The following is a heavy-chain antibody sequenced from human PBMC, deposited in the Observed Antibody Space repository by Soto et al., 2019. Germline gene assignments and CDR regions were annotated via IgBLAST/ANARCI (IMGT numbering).Heavy chain of an antibody. Sequence: GGSLRLSCAAPGFTFSSYAMHWVRQAPGKGLEWVAVISYDGSNKYYADSVKGRFTISRDNSKNTLYLQMNSLRAEDTAVYYCARDHYQLLSYGYYFDYWGQGTLVTVSS. V-gene: IGHV3-30-3*01. CDR2: ISYDGSNK. J-gene: IGHJ4*02. CDR3: ARDHYQLLSYGYYFDY. CDR1: GFTFSSYA. D-gene: IGHD2-2*01.